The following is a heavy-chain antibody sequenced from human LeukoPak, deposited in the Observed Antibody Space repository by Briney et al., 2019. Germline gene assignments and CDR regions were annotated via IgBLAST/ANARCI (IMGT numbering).Heavy chain of an antibody. D-gene: IGHD2/OR15-2a*01. CDR2: ISSCGSAI. J-gene: IGHJ4*02. V-gene: IGHV3-48*03. Sequence: GGSPRLSSAASGFTPSFYTMNSGSQAPGKGLEWVSKISSCGSAIYYADSVKGRFTISRENAKSTLYLQMNSLGVEDTAVYYFGRGGNLGYWGQGTLVTVSS. CDR1: GFTPSFYT. CDR3: GRGGNLGY.